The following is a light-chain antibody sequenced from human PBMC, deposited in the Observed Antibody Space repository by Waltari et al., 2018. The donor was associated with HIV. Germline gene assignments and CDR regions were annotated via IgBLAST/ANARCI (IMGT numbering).Light chain of an antibody. CDR3: QSYDSSLSGWV. CDR2: ANT. Sequence: QSVLTQPPSVSGAPGQRVSISCSGGSSNIGSGYDVHWYQQFPGRAPKVLIYANTNRPSGFPDRCSGSKSGYSASLVITGLQAEDDADYYCQSYDSSLSGWVFGGGTKLTVL. V-gene: IGLV1-40*01. J-gene: IGLJ3*02. CDR1: SSNIGSGYD.